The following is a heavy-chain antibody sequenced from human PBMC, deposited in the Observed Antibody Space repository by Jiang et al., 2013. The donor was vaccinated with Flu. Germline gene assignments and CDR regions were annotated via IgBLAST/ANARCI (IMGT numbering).Heavy chain of an antibody. CDR3: TTEWSGPLPMTTVIY. V-gene: IGHV3-15*01. CDR2: GTT. Sequence: GTTDYAAPVKGRFTISRDDSKNTLYLQMNSLKTEDTAVYYCTTEWSGPLPMTTVIYWGQGTLVTVSS. D-gene: IGHD4-17*01. J-gene: IGHJ4*02.